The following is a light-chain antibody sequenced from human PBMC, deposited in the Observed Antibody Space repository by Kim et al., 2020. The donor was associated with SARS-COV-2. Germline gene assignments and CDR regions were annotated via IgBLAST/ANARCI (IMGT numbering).Light chain of an antibody. CDR3: SSYTDSDTLYV. V-gene: IGLV2-14*03. CDR1: SSYVGGYNY. Sequence: QSLTIACTGTSSYVGGYNYVSWYQHHPGKAPKLMISDVSNRPSGVSNRFSGSKSGNTASLTISGLQAEDEADYHCSSYTDSDTLYVFGTGTKVTVL. J-gene: IGLJ1*01. CDR2: DVS.